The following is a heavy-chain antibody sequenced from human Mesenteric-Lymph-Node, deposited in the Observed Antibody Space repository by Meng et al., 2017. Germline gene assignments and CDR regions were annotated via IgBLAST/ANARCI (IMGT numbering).Heavy chain of an antibody. Sequence: GESLKISCAASGFTFSSFEMNWVRQAPGKGPEWISYISSSGSTIYYADSVKGRFTISRDNAKNSLYLQMNSLRAEDTAVYYCARVAQYYYYGMDVWGQGTTVTVSS. J-gene: IGHJ6*02. CDR1: GFTFSSFE. D-gene: IGHD2-21*01. CDR2: ISSSGSTI. V-gene: IGHV3-48*03. CDR3: ARVAQYYYYGMDV.